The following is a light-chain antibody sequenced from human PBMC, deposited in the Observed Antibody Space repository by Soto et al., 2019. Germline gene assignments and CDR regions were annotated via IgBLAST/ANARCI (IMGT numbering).Light chain of an antibody. CDR3: QYLNSPLT. CDR1: QGISTY. J-gene: IGKJ4*01. V-gene: IGKV1-9*01. Sequence: DIQLTQSPSLLSASIGDRVTITCRTSQGISTYLAWYQQEPGKAPKLLMFDASRLQSGVPSRFSGSGSGTEFTLTISSLQPEDFATYYCQYLNSPLTFGGGTKVDIK. CDR2: DAS.